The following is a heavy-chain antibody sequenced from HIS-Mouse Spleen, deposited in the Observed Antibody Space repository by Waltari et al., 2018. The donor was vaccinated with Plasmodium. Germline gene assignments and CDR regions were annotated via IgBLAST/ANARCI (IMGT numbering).Heavy chain of an antibody. CDR2: VNPYRGGT. CDR1: GYTFTGYY. V-gene: IGHV1-2*02. CDR3: ARDNFAAGNFDY. D-gene: IGHD6-13*01. Sequence: QVQLVQSGAEVKKPGASVKVSCKASGYTFTGYYMHWVRQAPGQGLEWMGWVNPYRGGTMYAQKFQGRVTMTRDTSISTAYMELSRLRSDDTAVYYCARDNFAAGNFDYWGQGTLVTVSS. J-gene: IGHJ4*02.